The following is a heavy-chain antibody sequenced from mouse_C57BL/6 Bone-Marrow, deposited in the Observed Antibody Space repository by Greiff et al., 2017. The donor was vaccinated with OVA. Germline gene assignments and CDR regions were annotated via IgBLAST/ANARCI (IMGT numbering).Heavy chain of an antibody. D-gene: IGHD2-5*01. CDR3: TRGYSNCYAMDY. Sequence: QVQLQQSGAELVRPGASVTLSCKASGYTFTDYGMHWVKQTPVHGLEWIGAIDPETGGTAYNQKFKGKAILTADKSSSTAYMQLRSLTSEDSAVYYCTRGYSNCYAMDYWGQGTSVTVSA. V-gene: IGHV1-15*01. CDR1: GYTFTDYG. CDR2: IDPETGGT. J-gene: IGHJ4*01.